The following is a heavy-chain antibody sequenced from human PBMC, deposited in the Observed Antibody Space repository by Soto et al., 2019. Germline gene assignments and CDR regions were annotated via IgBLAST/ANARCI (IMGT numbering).Heavy chain of an antibody. V-gene: IGHV1-18*04. D-gene: IGHD4-17*01. CDR3: ARGTVTSGRWFGP. CDR2: ISSLNGNT. Sequence: QVHLVQSETEVKEPGASVTVSCKTSDSTFTGYTINWVRQAPGQGLEWLGWISSLNGNTNYARKYQGRLTMTTYTSVTTAYTELRSLRSDDTAVYFCARGTVTSGRWFGPWGQGTLVTVSS. J-gene: IGHJ5*02. CDR1: DSTFTGYT.